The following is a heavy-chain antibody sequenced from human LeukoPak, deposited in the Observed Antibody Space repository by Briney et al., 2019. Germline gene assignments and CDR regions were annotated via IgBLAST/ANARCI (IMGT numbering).Heavy chain of an antibody. J-gene: IGHJ4*02. V-gene: IGHV4-4*02. Sequence: SETLSLTCAVSGGSISSSNWWSWVRQPPGKGLEWIGEIYHSGSTNYNPSLKSRVTTSVDKSKIQFSLKLSSVTAADTAVYYCARGVAAAGTGFDYWGQGALVTVSS. CDR1: GGSISSSNW. CDR2: IYHSGST. D-gene: IGHD6-13*01. CDR3: ARGVAAAGTGFDY.